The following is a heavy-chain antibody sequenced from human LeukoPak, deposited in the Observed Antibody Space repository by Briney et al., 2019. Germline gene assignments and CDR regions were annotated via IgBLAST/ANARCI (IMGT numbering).Heavy chain of an antibody. J-gene: IGHJ3*02. D-gene: IGHD3-9*01. CDR2: IYYSGST. CDR1: GGSISSYY. Sequence: SETLSLTCTVSGGSISSYYWSWIRQPPGKGLEWIGYIYYSGSTNYNPSLKSRVTISVDTSKNQFSLKLSSVTAADTAVYYCARRITIFSEAFDIWGQGTMVTVFS. CDR3: ARRITIFSEAFDI. V-gene: IGHV4-59*08.